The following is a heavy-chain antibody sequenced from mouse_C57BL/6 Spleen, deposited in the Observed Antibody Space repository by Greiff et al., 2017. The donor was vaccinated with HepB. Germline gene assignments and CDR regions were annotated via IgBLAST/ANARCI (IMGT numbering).Heavy chain of an antibody. CDR3: AREDYYGNYVWYFDV. J-gene: IGHJ1*03. CDR1: GFTFSSYA. V-gene: IGHV5-4*01. Sequence: EVKLEESGGGLVKPGGSLKLSCAASGFTFSSYAMSWVRQTPEKRLEWVATISDGGSYTYYPDNVKGRFTISRDNAKNNLYLQMSHLKSEDTAMYYCAREDYYGNYVWYFDVWGTGTTVTVSS. D-gene: IGHD2-1*01. CDR2: ISDGGSYT.